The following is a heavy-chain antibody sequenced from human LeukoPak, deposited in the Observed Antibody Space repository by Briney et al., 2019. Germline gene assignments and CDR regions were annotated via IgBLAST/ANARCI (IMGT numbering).Heavy chain of an antibody. CDR1: GNTFTNYY. CDR2: INPSGGSI. Sequence: ASVKVSCKASGNTFTNYYMHWVRQAPGQGLEWVGIINPSGGSITYAQKFQGRVTMTRDTSTSSVYMELSSLRSGDTAVYYCATDDILTGSSEFDYWGQGTLVTVSS. V-gene: IGHV1-46*01. CDR3: ATDDILTGSSEFDY. J-gene: IGHJ4*02. D-gene: IGHD3-9*01.